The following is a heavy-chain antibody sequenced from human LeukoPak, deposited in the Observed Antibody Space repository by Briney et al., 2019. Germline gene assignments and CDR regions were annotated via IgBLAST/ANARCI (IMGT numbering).Heavy chain of an antibody. V-gene: IGHV3-23*01. D-gene: IGHD3-3*01. Sequence: GGSLRLSCAASGFTFSDHYMSWVRQAPGKGLEWVSAISGSGGSTYYADSVKGRFTISRDNSKNTLYLQMNSLRAEDTAVYYCAKVLRFLEWLFDYWGQGTLVTVSS. CDR2: ISGSGGST. CDR1: GFTFSDHY. CDR3: AKVLRFLEWLFDY. J-gene: IGHJ4*02.